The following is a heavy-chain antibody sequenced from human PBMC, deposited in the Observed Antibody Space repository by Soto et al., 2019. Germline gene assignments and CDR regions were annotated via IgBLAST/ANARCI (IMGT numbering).Heavy chain of an antibody. V-gene: IGHV3-21*06. CDR1: GFTFTRYS. J-gene: IGHJ4*02. CDR3: ARESEDLTSNFDY. CDR2: ISSTTNYI. Sequence: LRLSCAASGFTFTRYSMNWVRQAPGKGLEWVSSISSTTNYIYYGDSMKGRFTISRDNAKNSLYLEMNSLRAEVTAVYYCARESEDLTSNFDYWGQGTLVTVSS.